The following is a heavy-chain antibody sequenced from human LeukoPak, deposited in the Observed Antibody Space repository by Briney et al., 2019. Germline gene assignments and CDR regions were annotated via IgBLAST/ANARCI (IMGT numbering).Heavy chain of an antibody. V-gene: IGHV1-2*06. CDR3: ARDDPLIWFGEPLTLY. CDR2: INPNSGST. D-gene: IGHD3-10*01. Sequence: ASVKVSCKASGYTFTSYYMHWVRQAPGQGLEWMGRINPNSGSTNYAQKFQGRVTMTRDTSISTAYMELSRPRSDDTAVYYCARDDPLIWFGEPLTLYWGQGTLVTVSS. CDR1: GYTFTSYY. J-gene: IGHJ4*02.